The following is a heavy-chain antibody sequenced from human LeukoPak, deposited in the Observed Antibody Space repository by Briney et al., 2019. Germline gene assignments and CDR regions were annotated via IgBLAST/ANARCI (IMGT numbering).Heavy chain of an antibody. CDR2: IYPDGST. Sequence: GGSLRLSCAVSGFTVTDNYMSWVRQAPEEGLQWVSVIYPDGSTYYADSVKGRFTISRDISRNTLLLQMNSLRPDDAAVHYCARTNPVYGDYDYWGQGTLVTVSS. V-gene: IGHV3-53*01. J-gene: IGHJ4*02. CDR3: ARTNPVYGDYDY. D-gene: IGHD4-17*01. CDR1: GFTVTDNY.